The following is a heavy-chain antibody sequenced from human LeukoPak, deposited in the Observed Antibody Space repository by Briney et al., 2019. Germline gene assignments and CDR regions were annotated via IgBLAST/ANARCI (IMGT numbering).Heavy chain of an antibody. CDR2: ISSDGSNK. CDR3: AKGSGGSGSFYNHFDC. Sequence: GGSLRLSCAASGLSFNSCGMHWVRQAPGKGLEWVAVISSDGSNKYYADSVKGRFTISRGNSKNTLSLQMNSLRTEDTAVFYCAKGSGGSGSFYNHFDCWGQGTLVTVSS. CDR1: GLSFNSCG. J-gene: IGHJ4*02. V-gene: IGHV3-30*18. D-gene: IGHD3-10*01.